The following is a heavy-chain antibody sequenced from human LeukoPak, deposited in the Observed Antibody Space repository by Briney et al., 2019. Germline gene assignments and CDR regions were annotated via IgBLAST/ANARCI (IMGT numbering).Heavy chain of an antibody. Sequence: GGSLRLSCAASGFTFSSYAMSWVRQAPGKGLEWVSIITGSGSGNSTYYADSVKGRFTISRDKSKNTLYLQTNSLRAEDTAVYYCAKKEAVAGKGFDYWGQGTLVTVSS. CDR1: GFTFSSYA. CDR2: ITGSGSGNST. V-gene: IGHV3-23*01. D-gene: IGHD6-19*01. J-gene: IGHJ4*02. CDR3: AKKEAVAGKGFDY.